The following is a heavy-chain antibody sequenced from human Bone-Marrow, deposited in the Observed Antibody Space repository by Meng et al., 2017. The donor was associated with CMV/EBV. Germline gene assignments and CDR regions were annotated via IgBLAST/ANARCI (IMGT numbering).Heavy chain of an antibody. CDR2: IKGNNDK. D-gene: IGHD3-16*01. CDR3: AYRPATYHPPGN. V-gene: IGHV2-5*01. Sequence: SGPTLVNPTQTLTLTCTFSGFSLNTGEEGVVWIRQPPGRALECLTLIKGNNDKHYSPSLQSRLTVTKDTSKNQVVLTMTNMDPVDTATYYCAYRPATYHPPGNWGQGTLVTVSS. J-gene: IGHJ4*02. CDR1: GFSLNTGEEG.